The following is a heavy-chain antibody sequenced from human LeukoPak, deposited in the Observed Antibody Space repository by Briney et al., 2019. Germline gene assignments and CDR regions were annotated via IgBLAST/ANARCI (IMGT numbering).Heavy chain of an antibody. V-gene: IGHV4-34*01. J-gene: IGHJ4*02. CDR2: INHRGST. CDR3: ARDPTTVMTVPWYFDT. CDR1: DGSFSGYF. Sequence: SETLSLTCAVYDGSFSGYFWNWIRQSPGKGLEWIGEINHRGSTNYNPSLKSRLTISVDTSKNQFSLRLTSVTAADTGVYFCARDPTTVMTVPWYFDTWGQGTLVTVSS. D-gene: IGHD4-11*01.